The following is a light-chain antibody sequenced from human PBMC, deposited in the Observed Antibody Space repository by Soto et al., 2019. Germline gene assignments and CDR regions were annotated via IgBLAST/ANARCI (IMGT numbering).Light chain of an antibody. Sequence: EIVLTQSAGTLSLSPGERATPSCRTSQSVSSSYLDWYQQKPGQAPGLLIYGASSRATGIPDRFSDSGSETDFTLPISRQEHEDFAVDYCQQYRSSPPRTCGQGTKVEMK. CDR3: QQYRSSPPRT. J-gene: IGKJ1*01. CDR2: GAS. V-gene: IGKV3-20*01. CDR1: QSVSSSY.